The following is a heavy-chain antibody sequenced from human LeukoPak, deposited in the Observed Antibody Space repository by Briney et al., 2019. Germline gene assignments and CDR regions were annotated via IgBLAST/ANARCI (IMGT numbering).Heavy chain of an antibody. CDR3: ARSVVVPAGWVNYYYGMDV. CDR2: FYYSGST. Sequence: SETLSLTCTVSGGSISSGDYYWSWIRQPPGKGLEWIGYFYYSGSTYYNPSLKSRVTISVDTSKNQFSLKLSSVTAADTAVYYCARSVVVPAGWVNYYYGMDVWGQGTTVTVSS. V-gene: IGHV4-30-4*01. CDR1: GGSISSGDYY. J-gene: IGHJ6*02. D-gene: IGHD2-2*01.